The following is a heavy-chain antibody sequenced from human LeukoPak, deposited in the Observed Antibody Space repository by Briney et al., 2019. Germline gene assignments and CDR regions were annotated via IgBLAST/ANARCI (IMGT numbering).Heavy chain of an antibody. V-gene: IGHV4-34*01. Sequence: SETLSLTCTVSDGSISGYYWSWIRQPPGKGLEWIGEINHSGSTNYNPSLKSRVTISVDTSKNQFSLKLSSVTAADTAVYYCASVTTRHPDFDYWGQGTLVTVSS. CDR2: INHSGST. CDR1: DGSISGYY. D-gene: IGHD4-17*01. CDR3: ASVTTRHPDFDY. J-gene: IGHJ4*02.